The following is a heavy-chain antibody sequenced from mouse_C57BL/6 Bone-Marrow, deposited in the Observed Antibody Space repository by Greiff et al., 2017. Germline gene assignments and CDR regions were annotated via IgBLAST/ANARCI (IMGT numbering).Heavy chain of an antibody. CDR2: IHPNSGST. CDR1: GYTFTSYW. V-gene: IGHV1-64*01. Sequence: QVQLQQPGAELVKPGASVKLSCKASGYTFTSYWMNWVKQRPGQGLEWIGMIHPNSGSTNYNEKLKSKATLTVDKSSSTSYMQLSSLTSEDSAVYYCARKRDYSNTWFAYWGQGTLVTVSA. CDR3: ARKRDYSNTWFAY. D-gene: IGHD2-5*01. J-gene: IGHJ3*01.